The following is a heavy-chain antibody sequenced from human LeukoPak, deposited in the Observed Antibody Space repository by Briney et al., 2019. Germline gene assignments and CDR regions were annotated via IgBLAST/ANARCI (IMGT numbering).Heavy chain of an antibody. V-gene: IGHV4-59*08. CDR1: GGSISSYY. Sequence: SETLSLTCTVSGGSISSYYWSWIRQPPGKGLEWIGYISYSGSTNYNPSLKSRVTISVDTSKNQFSLKLSSVTAADTAVYYCARGSEYCSSTSFYGTAEYFQHWGQGTLVTVSS. D-gene: IGHD2-2*01. J-gene: IGHJ1*01. CDR2: ISYSGST. CDR3: ARGSEYCSSTSFYGTAEYFQH.